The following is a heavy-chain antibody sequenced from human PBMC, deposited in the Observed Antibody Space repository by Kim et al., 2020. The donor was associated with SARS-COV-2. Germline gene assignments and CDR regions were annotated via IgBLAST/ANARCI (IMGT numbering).Heavy chain of an antibody. CDR3: AKDQATAARPPTYYFDY. Sequence: GGSLRLSCVASGFSFGNFAMSWVRQAPGKGLEWVSGVTASGESTFYADSVQGRFSISRDSSKNTLFLQLNSLRAEVTATYYCAKDQATAARPPTYYFDY. J-gene: IGHJ4*01. V-gene: IGHV3-23*01. CDR1: GFSFGNFA. CDR2: VTASGEST. D-gene: IGHD6-6*01.